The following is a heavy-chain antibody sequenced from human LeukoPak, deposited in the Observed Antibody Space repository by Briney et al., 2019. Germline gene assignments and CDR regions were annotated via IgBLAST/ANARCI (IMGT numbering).Heavy chain of an antibody. CDR2: IYSGGST. J-gene: IGHJ4*02. D-gene: IGHD6-13*01. CDR1: GFTVSSNY. Sequence: GGSLRLSCAASGFTVSSNYMSWVRQAPGKGLEWVSVIYSGGSTYSADSVQGRFTISRDTSKNTLYLQVNSLRAEDTAVYYCARSIPGSTWYYFDYWGQGTLVAVSS. V-gene: IGHV3-66*01. CDR3: ARSIPGSTWYYFDY.